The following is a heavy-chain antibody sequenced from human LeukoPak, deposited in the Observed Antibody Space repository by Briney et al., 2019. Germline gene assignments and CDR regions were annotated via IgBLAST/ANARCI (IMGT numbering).Heavy chain of an antibody. CDR2: ISYDGSNT. Sequence: GGSLRLSCAASRFTFSNYAMHWVRQAPGKGLEWVAVISYDGSNTYYADSVKGRFTISRDNSKNTLYLQMKSLISEDTALYYCAREGAGYFDNSGLALVDDAFDIWGQGTMVTVSS. CDR3: AREGAGYFDNSGLALVDDAFDI. D-gene: IGHD3-22*01. CDR1: RFTFSNYA. J-gene: IGHJ3*02. V-gene: IGHV3-30*04.